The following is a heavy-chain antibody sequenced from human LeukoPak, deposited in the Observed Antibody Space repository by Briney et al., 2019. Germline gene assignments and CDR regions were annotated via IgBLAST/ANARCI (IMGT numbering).Heavy chain of an antibody. J-gene: IGHJ5*02. CDR2: IYYNRNT. D-gene: IGHD6-19*01. V-gene: IGHV4-59*01. Sequence: PSETLSLPCTVSGGPIRRYYRRWVRQPPGKGLEGIGYIYYNRNTNYNPSLKRRVTIAVDTSKRQFSVRLRRVSAAEPAVNYCASIAVAGYLFDRGGQGTLVTVSA. CDR3: ASIAVAGYLFDR. CDR1: GGPIRRYY.